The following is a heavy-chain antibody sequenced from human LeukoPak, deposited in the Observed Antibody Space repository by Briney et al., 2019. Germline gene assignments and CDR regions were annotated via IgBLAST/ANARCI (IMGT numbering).Heavy chain of an antibody. Sequence: GESLKISCEGSGYTFTSYWIGWVRQMPGKGLEWMGIIYPGDSDTRYSPSFQGQVTISADKSISTAYLQWSSLKASGTAMYYCVRSYKNSWYWELGYWGQGTLVTVSS. D-gene: IGHD6-13*01. CDR2: IYPGDSDT. V-gene: IGHV5-51*01. J-gene: IGHJ4*02. CDR1: GYTFTSYW. CDR3: VRSYKNSWYWELGY.